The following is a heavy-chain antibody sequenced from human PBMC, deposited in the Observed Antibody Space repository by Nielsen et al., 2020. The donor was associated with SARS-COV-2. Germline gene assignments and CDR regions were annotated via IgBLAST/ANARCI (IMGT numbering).Heavy chain of an antibody. Sequence: SETLSLTCTVSGGSISSSSYYWGWIRQPPGKGLEWIGSIYYSGSTYYNPSLKSRVTISVDTSKNQFSLKLSSVTAADTAVYYCARDCSGGSCYSGYHYYGMDVWGQGTTVTVSS. CDR3: ARDCSGGSCYSGYHYYGMDV. V-gene: IGHV4-39*02. CDR1: GGSISSSSYY. D-gene: IGHD2-15*01. J-gene: IGHJ6*02. CDR2: IYYSGST.